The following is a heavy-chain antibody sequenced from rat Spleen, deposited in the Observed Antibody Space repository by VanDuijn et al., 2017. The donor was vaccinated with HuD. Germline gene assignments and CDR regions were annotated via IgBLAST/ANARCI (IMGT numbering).Heavy chain of an antibody. CDR2: MGYDGDT. D-gene: IGHD1-6*01. Sequence: QVQLKESGPGLVQPSQTLSLTCTVSGFSLTSYHVSWVRQPSGTGPEWMGRMGYDGDTAYNSALKSRLSISRDTSKNQVFLKMNSLQTDDTGTYYCTRDRGYTTDYYYAPYWYFDFWGPGTMVTVSS. J-gene: IGHJ1*01. CDR1: GFSLTSYH. CDR3: TRDRGYTTDYYYAPYWYFDF. V-gene: IGHV2-63*01.